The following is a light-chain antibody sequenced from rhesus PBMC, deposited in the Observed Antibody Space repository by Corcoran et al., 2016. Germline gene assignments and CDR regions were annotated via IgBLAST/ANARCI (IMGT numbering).Light chain of an antibody. CDR1: SSVSTS. V-gene: IGKV3-42*01. J-gene: IGKJ1*01. CDR3: QQGNSIPPT. CDR2: RTS. Sequence: EIVLTQSPTSMAVSQGERVTISCTASSSVSTSYLQWYQQKPGFPPRLLFYRTSSLASGVPDRFSGTRSGTSYTLTLSSMEAGDAANYYCQQGNSIPPTFGQGTKVEIK.